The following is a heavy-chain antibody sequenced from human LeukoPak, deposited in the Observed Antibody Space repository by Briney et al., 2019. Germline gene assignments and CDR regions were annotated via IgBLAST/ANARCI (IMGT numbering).Heavy chain of an antibody. CDR2: INPNSGGT. V-gene: IGHV1-2*02. J-gene: IGHJ4*02. D-gene: IGHD3-16*01. Sequence: ASVKVSCKASGYTFTGYYMHWVRQAPRQGLEWMGWINPNSGGTNYAQKFQGRVTMTRDTSISTAYMELSRLRSDDTAVYYCARDSSVMITFGGVTGIDYWGQGTLVTVSS. CDR1: GYTFTGYY. CDR3: ARDSSVMITFGGVTGIDY.